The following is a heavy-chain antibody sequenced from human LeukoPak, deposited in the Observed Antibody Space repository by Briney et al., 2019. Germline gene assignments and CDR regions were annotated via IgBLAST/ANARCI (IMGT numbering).Heavy chain of an antibody. Sequence: GGSLRLSCAASGFTFSSYAMHWVRQAPGKGLEWVAVISYDGSNKYYADSVKGRFTISRDNSKNTLYLQMNSLRAEDTAVYYCARESYDSSGWGAFDIWGQGTMVTVSS. CDR2: ISYDGSNK. CDR3: ARESYDSSGWGAFDI. CDR1: GFTFSSYA. D-gene: IGHD3-22*01. J-gene: IGHJ3*02. V-gene: IGHV3-30-3*01.